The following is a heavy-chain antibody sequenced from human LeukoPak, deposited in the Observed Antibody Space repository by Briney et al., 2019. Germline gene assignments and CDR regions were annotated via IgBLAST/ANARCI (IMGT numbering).Heavy chain of an antibody. CDR3: ARGTTYYYYYYMDV. J-gene: IGHJ6*03. D-gene: IGHD1-1*01. V-gene: IGHV3-20*04. CDR1: GFTFDDYG. CDR2: INWNGGST. Sequence: PGGSLRLSCAASGFTFDDYGMSWVRQAPGKGLEWVSGINWNGGSTGYADSVKSRFTISRDNAKNSLYLQMNSLRAEDTALYYCARGTTYYYYYYMDVWGKGTTVIVSS.